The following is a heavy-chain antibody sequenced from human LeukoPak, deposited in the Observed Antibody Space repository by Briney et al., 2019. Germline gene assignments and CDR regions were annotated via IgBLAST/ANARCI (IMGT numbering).Heavy chain of an antibody. CDR2: IYYSGST. Sequence: PSETLSLTCTASCGSISSYYWSWIRQPPGKGLEWIGYIYYSGSTNYNPSLKSRVTISVDTSKNQFSLKLSSVTAADTAVYYCARGFYRYYYGSGRAPSYYFDYWGQGTLVTVSS. J-gene: IGHJ4*02. CDR3: ARGFYRYYYGSGRAPSYYFDY. V-gene: IGHV4-59*12. CDR1: CGSISSYY. D-gene: IGHD3-10*01.